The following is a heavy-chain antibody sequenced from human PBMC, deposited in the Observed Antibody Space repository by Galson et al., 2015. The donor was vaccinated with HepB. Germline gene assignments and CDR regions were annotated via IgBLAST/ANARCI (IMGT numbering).Heavy chain of an antibody. Sequence: SVKVSCKASGYTFTSYDISWVRQAPGQGLEWMGWISAYNGNTNYAQMFRGRVTMTTDTSTSTAYMELRNLRSDDTAVYYCARGGSNWYSSFDYWGQGTQVTVSS. CDR3: ARGGSNWYSSFDY. CDR2: ISAYNGNT. V-gene: IGHV1-18*01. CDR1: GYTFTSYD. J-gene: IGHJ4*02. D-gene: IGHD6-13*01.